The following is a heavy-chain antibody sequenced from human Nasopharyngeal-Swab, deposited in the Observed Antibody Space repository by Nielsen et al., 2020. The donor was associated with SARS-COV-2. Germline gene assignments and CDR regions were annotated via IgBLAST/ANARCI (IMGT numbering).Heavy chain of an antibody. V-gene: IGHV4-61*08. CDR2: IYYSGST. CDR1: GGSISSGGYY. D-gene: IGHD6-13*01. CDR3: ARQPRYSSSWFDY. J-gene: IGHJ4*02. Sequence: GSLRLSCTVSGGSISSGGYYWSWIRQPPGKGLEWIGYIYYSGSTNYNPSLKSRVTISVDTSKNQFSLKLSSVTAADTAVYYCARQPRYSSSWFDYWGQGTLVTVSS.